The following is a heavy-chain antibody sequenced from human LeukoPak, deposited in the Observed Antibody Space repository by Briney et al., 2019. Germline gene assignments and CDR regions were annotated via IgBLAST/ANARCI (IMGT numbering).Heavy chain of an antibody. CDR3: ASRPPSETYFGVFDY. J-gene: IGHJ4*02. V-gene: IGHV3-23*01. Sequence: PGGSLRLSCVASGLTFSSHAMTWVRQAPGKGLEWVSGTTGSGGSTYYAESVKGRFTISRDNSKNTLYLQMNNLRAEDAALYYCASRPPSETYFGVFDYWGQGTLVTVSS. CDR1: GLTFSSHA. D-gene: IGHD1-26*01. CDR2: TTGSGGST.